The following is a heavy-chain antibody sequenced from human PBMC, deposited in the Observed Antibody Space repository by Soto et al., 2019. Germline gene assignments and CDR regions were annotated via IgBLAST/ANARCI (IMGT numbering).Heavy chain of an antibody. J-gene: IGHJ4*02. D-gene: IGHD2-21*02. Sequence: VASVKVSCKASGYTFTSYDINWVRQATGQGLEWMGWMNPNSGNTGYAQKFQGRVTMTRNTSISTAYMELSSLRSEDTAVYYCARGLGYYCGGDCYSGEGLDYWGQGTLVTVSS. CDR2: MNPNSGNT. CDR3: ARGLGYYCGGDCYSGEGLDY. V-gene: IGHV1-8*01. CDR1: GYTFTSYD.